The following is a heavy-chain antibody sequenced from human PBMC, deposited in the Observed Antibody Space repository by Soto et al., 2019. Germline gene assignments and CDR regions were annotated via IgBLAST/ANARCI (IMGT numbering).Heavy chain of an antibody. CDR3: ARKIAAAGTRFIYWFDP. CDR2: ISAYNGNT. J-gene: IGHJ5*02. D-gene: IGHD6-13*01. CDR1: GYTFTSYG. V-gene: IGHV1-18*04. Sequence: GASVKVSCKASGYTFTSYGISWLRQAPGQGLEWMGWISAYNGNTNYAQKLQGRVTMTTDTSTSTAYMELRSLRSDDTAVYYCARKIAAAGTRFIYWFDPWGQGTLVTVSS.